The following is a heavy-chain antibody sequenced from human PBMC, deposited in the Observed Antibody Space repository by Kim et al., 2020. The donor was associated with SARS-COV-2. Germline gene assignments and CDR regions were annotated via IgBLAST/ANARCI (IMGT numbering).Heavy chain of an antibody. D-gene: IGHD3-3*01. V-gene: IGHV4-31*03. CDR2: IYYSGST. CDR3: ARAATIFGVVISHFDY. CDR1: GGSISSGGYY. J-gene: IGHJ4*02. Sequence: SETLSLTCTVSGGSISSGGYYWSWIRQHPGKGLEWIGYIYYSGSTYYNPSLKSRVTISVDTSKNQFPLKLSPVTAADTAVYYCARAATIFGVVISHFDYWGQGTLVTVSS.